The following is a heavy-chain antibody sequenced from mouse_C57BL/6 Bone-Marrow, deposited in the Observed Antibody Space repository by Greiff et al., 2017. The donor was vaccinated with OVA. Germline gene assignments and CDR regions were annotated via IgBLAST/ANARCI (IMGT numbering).Heavy chain of an antibody. CDR2: INYDGSST. D-gene: IGHD2-5*01. J-gene: IGHJ1*03. V-gene: IGHV5-16*01. CDR3: ARGRAYSNWYFDV. Sequence: EVQLQQSEGGLVQPGSSMKLSCTASGFTFSDYYMAWVRQVPEKGLEWVANINYDGSSTYYLDSLKSRFIISRDNAKNILYLQMSSLKSEDTATYYCARGRAYSNWYFDVWGTGTTVTVSS. CDR1: GFTFSDYY.